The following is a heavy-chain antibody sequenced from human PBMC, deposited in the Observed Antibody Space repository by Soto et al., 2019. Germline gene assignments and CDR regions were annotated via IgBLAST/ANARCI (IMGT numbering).Heavy chain of an antibody. CDR1: GFTFSMSA. D-gene: IGHD6-6*01. CDR3: ATVHSTSRSFDY. CDR2: TGLNGRTT. J-gene: IGHJ4*02. Sequence: EVQLLESGGGLVQPGGSLRLSCAASGFTFSMSAMTWVRQAPGKGLEWVSTTGLNGRTTYYADSVKGRFTVSRDNSKNTMDLHMSSLRAEDTAVYYCATVHSTSRSFDYWGQGTLVTVSS. V-gene: IGHV3-23*01.